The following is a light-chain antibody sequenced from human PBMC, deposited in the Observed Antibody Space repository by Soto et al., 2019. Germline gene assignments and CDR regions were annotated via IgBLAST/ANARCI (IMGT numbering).Light chain of an antibody. J-gene: IGLJ7*01. Sequence: QSALTQPASVSGSPGQSITISCTGTSSDIGGYTYVSWYQQHSGKAPKAIIYEVSNRPPGVSNRFSGSKSGNTASLTISGLQAEDEASYFCSSYTTTTPVVFGGGTQLTVL. CDR2: EVS. CDR3: SSYTTTTPVV. V-gene: IGLV2-14*01. CDR1: SSDIGGYTY.